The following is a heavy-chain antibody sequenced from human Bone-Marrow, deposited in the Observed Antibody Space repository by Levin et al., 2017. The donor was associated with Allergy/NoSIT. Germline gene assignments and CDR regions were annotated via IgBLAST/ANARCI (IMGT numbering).Heavy chain of an antibody. Sequence: AASVKVSCEASGFMFSDYGMNWVRQAPGKGLEWVSSISSSSSYVYSADSVKGRFTISRDNAKNSLYLQMSSLRAEDTAVYYCARGSSWYDTWYFGLWGRGTLVTVSS. CDR2: ISSSSSYV. CDR1: GFMFSDYG. CDR3: ARGSSWYDTWYFGL. D-gene: IGHD6-13*01. J-gene: IGHJ2*01. V-gene: IGHV3-21*01.